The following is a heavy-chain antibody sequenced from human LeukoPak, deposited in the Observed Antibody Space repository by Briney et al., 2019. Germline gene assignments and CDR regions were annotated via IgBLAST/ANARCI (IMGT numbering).Heavy chain of an antibody. Sequence: SETLSLTCTVAGGSIISGAYYWSWIRQHPGKGLEWIGYIYYSGSTYSTPSLKSRLTISVDTYKNQFSLKLSSVTAADTAVYYCARLDCSGGSCYSGDHWGQGTLVTVSS. CDR1: GGSIISGAYY. V-gene: IGHV4-30-4*08. CDR3: ARLDCSGGSCYSGDH. D-gene: IGHD2-15*01. J-gene: IGHJ5*02. CDR2: IYYSGST.